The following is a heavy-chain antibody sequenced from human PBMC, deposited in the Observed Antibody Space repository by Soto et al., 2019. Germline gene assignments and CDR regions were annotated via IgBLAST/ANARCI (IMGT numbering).Heavy chain of an antibody. V-gene: IGHV1-2*04. CDR2: INPNRGGT. Sequence: QVQLVQSGAEVKKPGASVKVSCKASGYTFTGYYMHWVRQAPGQGLEWMGWINPNRGGTNYAQKFQGWVTMTRDTSISTAYMELSRLRSDDTAVYYCARKGLELDGMDVWGQGTTVTVSS. CDR1: GYTFTGYY. D-gene: IGHD1-7*01. J-gene: IGHJ6*02. CDR3: ARKGLELDGMDV.